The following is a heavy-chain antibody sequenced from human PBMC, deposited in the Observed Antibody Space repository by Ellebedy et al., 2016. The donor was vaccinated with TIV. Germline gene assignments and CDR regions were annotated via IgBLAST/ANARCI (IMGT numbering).Heavy chain of an antibody. V-gene: IGHV4-39*01. CDR3: ARTDPWQPIDD. D-gene: IGHD2-21*02. J-gene: IGHJ4*02. CDR1: GGSVSSTRYY. CDR2: VYYSGSP. Sequence: MPGGSLRLSCSVSGGSVSSTRYYWAWIGQPPGKGLEWIGSVYYSGSPYYNPSFKSRVPLSADTSKNQFSLYLRTVAAAETAVYYCARTDPWQPIDDWGQGILVSVSS.